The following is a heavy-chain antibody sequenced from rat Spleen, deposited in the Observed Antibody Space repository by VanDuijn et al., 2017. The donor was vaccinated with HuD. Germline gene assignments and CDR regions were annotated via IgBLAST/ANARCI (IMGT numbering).Heavy chain of an antibody. CDR1: GFTFSDYY. D-gene: IGHD1-11*01. Sequence: EVQLVESDGGLVQPGRSLKLSCAASGFTFSDYYMAWVRQAPTKGLEWVAAISYDVISTYYRDSVKGRFTISRDNAQNTLYLQMNSLRSEDTATYYCTRGEEAIGGYWGQGVMVTVSS. J-gene: IGHJ2*01. CDR2: ISYDVIST. CDR3: TRGEEAIGGY. V-gene: IGHV5-29*01.